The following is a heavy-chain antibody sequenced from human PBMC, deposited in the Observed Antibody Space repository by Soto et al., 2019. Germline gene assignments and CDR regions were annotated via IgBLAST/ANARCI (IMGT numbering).Heavy chain of an antibody. CDR3: ARDSSSSGDYAIDY. D-gene: IGHD4-17*01. V-gene: IGHV3-66*01. J-gene: IGHJ4*02. CDR2: IYSGGST. Sequence: GGSLRLSCAASGFTVSSNYMSWVRQAPGKGLEWVSVIYSGGSTYYADSVKGRFTISRDNSKNTLYLQMNSLRAEDTAVYYCARDSSSSGDYAIDYWGQGTPVTVSS. CDR1: GFTVSSNY.